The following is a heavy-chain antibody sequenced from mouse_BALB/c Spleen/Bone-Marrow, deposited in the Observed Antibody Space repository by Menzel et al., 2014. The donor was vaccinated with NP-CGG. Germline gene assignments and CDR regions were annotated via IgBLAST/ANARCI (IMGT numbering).Heavy chain of an antibody. J-gene: IGHJ4*01. CDR2: ISSYCGDA. Sequence: QVQLQQSGAELVRPGVSVKISCEGSGYTFTDYAIHWVKQSHAKSLEWIGLISSYCGDASYNQKFKGKATMTVDKSSSTTYMDLARLTSEDSDIYYYARSRKVQDTMDYWGQGTSVTVSS. D-gene: IGHD6-1*01. CDR3: ARSRKVQDTMDY. V-gene: IGHV1S137*01. CDR1: GYTFTDYA.